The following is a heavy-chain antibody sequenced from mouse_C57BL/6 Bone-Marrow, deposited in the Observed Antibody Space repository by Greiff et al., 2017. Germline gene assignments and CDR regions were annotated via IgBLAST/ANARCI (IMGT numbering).Heavy chain of an antibody. D-gene: IGHD1-1*01. CDR2: IYPGGGYN. J-gene: IGHJ1*03. CDR1: GYTFTNYW. V-gene: IGHV1-63*01. CDR3: ARREAYYYGSYWYFAV. Sequence: QVQLKESGAELVRPGTSVQMSCKASGYTFTNYWVGCAKQRPGHGLEWIGDIYPGGGYNTYNEKFKGKATLTADQSSSQAYMQFSSLTSEDSAIYYFARREAYYYGSYWYFAVWGTGTPVTVAS.